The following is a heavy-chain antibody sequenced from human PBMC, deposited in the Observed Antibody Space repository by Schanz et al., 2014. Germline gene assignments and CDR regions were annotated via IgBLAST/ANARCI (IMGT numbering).Heavy chain of an antibody. V-gene: IGHV1-46*01. Sequence: QLMQSGSEVKKPGASVKVSCKASGYTFTSYYMHWVRQAPGQGLEWMGIINPSGGSTSYAQKFQGRVTMTADKSTSTVYMEVSGLRSEDTAMYYCAKVDRTRYYAMDVWGQGTTVTVSS. D-gene: IGHD3-9*01. J-gene: IGHJ6*02. CDR3: AKVDRTRYYAMDV. CDR1: GYTFTSYY. CDR2: INPSGGST.